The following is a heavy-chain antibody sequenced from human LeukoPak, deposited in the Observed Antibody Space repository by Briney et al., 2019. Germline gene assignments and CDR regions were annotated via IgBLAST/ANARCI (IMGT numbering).Heavy chain of an antibody. CDR2: INPSGGST. Sequence: GASVKVSCKASGYTFTSYYMHWVRQAPGQGLEWMGIINPSGGSTSYAQKFQGRVTMTRDTSTSTVYMELSSLRSEDTAVYYCARARGAVDDSSGYGPFDYWGQGTLVTVSS. CDR1: GYTFTSYY. J-gene: IGHJ4*02. D-gene: IGHD3-22*01. CDR3: ARARGAVDDSSGYGPFDY. V-gene: IGHV1-46*01.